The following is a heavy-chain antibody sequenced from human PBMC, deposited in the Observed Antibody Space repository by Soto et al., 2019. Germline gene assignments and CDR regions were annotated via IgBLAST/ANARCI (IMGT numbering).Heavy chain of an antibody. CDR3: ARDSVDTAMVMVYYYGMDV. Sequence: EVQLVESGGGLVQPGGSLRLSCAASGFTFSSYWMHWVRQAPGKGLVWVSRINSDGSSTSYADSVKGRFTISRDNAKNTLYLQMNSLRAEDTAVYYCARDSVDTAMVMVYYYGMDVWGQGTTVTVSS. D-gene: IGHD5-18*01. CDR2: INSDGSST. V-gene: IGHV3-74*01. J-gene: IGHJ6*02. CDR1: GFTFSSYW.